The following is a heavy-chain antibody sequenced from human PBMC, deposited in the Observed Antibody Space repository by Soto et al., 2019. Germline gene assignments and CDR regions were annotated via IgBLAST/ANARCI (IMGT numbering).Heavy chain of an antibody. CDR3: ASKNPSIAGSYYYYGMDV. CDR2: IYSGGST. Sequence: GGSLRLSCAASGFTVSSNYMSWVRQAPGKGLEWVSVIYSGGSTYYADSVKGRFTISRDNSKNTLYLQMNSLRAEETAVYYCASKNPSIAGSYYYYGMDVWGQGTTVTVSS. D-gene: IGHD6-13*01. V-gene: IGHV3-53*01. J-gene: IGHJ6*02. CDR1: GFTVSSNY.